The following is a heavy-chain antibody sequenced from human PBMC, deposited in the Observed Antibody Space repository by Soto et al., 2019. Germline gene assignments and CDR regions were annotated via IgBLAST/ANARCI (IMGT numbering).Heavy chain of an antibody. V-gene: IGHV3-21*06. CDR3: ARDPSEGRVGNWFES. D-gene: IGHD2-2*01. CDR2: ISSSTSYV. CDR1: GFTFSRCG. J-gene: IGHJ5*01. Sequence: GGSLRLSCAASGFTFSRCGMNWLRQAPGKGLEWVASISSSTSYVYYADSVKGRFSTSRDNAKNILYLEMYGLRTEDAAVYYCARDPSEGRVGNWFESWGQGTLVTV.